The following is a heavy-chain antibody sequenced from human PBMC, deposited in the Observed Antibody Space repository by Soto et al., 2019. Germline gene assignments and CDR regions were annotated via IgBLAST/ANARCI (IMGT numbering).Heavy chain of an antibody. D-gene: IGHD3-10*01. J-gene: IGHJ6*02. CDR3: AKDSGSYYYYYGRDV. CDR1: GFTFSSYA. CDR2: ISGSGGST. Sequence: GGSLRLSCAASGFTFSSYAMSWVRQAPGKGLEWVSAISGSGGSTYYADSVKGRFTISRDNSKNTLYLQMNSLRAEDTAVYYCAKDSGSYYYYYGRDVWGQGTTVTVSS. V-gene: IGHV3-23*01.